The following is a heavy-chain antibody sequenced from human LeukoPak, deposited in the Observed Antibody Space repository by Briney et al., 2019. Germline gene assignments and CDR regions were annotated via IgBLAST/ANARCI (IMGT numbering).Heavy chain of an antibody. D-gene: IGHD2-2*02. CDR1: GFTFSSYA. CDR3: AKNGEYQLLYPYYFDY. CDR2: ISGSGGST. V-gene: IGHV3-23*01. J-gene: IGHJ4*02. Sequence: GGSLRLSCAASGFTFSSYAMSWVRQATGKGLEWVSAISGSGGSTYYADSVKGRFTISRDNSKNTLYLQMNSLRAEDTAVYYCAKNGEYQLLYPYYFDYWGQGTLVTVSS.